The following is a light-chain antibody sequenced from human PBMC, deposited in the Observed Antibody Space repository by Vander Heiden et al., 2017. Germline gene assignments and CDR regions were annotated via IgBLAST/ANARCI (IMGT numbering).Light chain of an antibody. Sequence: SYELTQPPSVSVSPGQTASITCSGDKLGDKYACGNQEKPGQPPVLVTYPESKPPSWIPERLSGSNSGNTATLTISGTQAMDEADDYCQAWYSSTLYVFGTGPKVTVL. CDR1: KLGDKY. CDR3: QAWYSSTLYV. J-gene: IGLJ1*01. V-gene: IGLV3-1*01. CDR2: PES.